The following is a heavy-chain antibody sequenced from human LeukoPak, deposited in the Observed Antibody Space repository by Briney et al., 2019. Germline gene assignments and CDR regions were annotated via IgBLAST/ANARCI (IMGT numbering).Heavy chain of an antibody. CDR3: AKDPVSIGPAFAF. Sequence: GGSLRLSCAASGFTFSDYYMSWIRQAPGKGLEWISLISSSQRAINYGDSVKGRFTISRDNAKNSLYLQMNSLRTDDTAVYYCAKDPVSIGPAFAFWGPGTMVTVSS. J-gene: IGHJ3*01. CDR1: GFTFSDYY. D-gene: IGHD5/OR15-5a*01. V-gene: IGHV3-11*04. CDR2: ISSSQRAI.